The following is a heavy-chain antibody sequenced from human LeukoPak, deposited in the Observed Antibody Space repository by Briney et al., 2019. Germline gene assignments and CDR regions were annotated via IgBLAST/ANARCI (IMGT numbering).Heavy chain of an antibody. CDR3: ARGRYSSSWYYYYYGMDV. V-gene: IGHV4-59*01. CDR1: GGSISSYY. J-gene: IGHJ6*02. CDR2: IYYSGST. D-gene: IGHD6-13*01. Sequence: PSETLSLTCTVSGGSISSYYWSWIRQPPGKGLEWIGYIYYSGSTNYNPSLKSRVTISVDTSKNHFSLKLSSVTAADTAVYYCARGRYSSSWYYYYYGMDVWGQGTTVTVSS.